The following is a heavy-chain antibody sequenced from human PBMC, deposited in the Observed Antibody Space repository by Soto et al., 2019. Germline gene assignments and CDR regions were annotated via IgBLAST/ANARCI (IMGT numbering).Heavy chain of an antibody. CDR2: ISYDGSNK. CDR1: GFTFSSYG. V-gene: IGHV3-30*18. CDR3: AKVPD. J-gene: IGHJ4*02. Sequence: QVQLVESGGGVVQPGRSLRLSCAASGFTFSSYGMQWVRQAPGKGLEWVAVISYDGSNKYYADSVKGRFTISRDNSKTTLYLQMNSLRAEDTAVYYCAKVPDWGQGTLVTVSS.